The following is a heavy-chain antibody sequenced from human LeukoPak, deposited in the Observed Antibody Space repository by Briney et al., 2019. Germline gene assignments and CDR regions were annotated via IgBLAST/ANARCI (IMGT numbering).Heavy chain of an antibody. CDR1: GFTFSDYY. D-gene: IGHD3-3*01. V-gene: IGHV3-11*01. CDR3: ARDYDFWSGSIDP. Sequence: GGSLRLSCAASGFTFSDYYMSWIRQAPGKGLGWVSYISSSDSTIYYADSVKSRFTISRDNAKNSLYLQMNSLRAEDTAVYYCARDYDFWSGSIDPWGQGTLVTVSS. CDR2: ISSSDSTI. J-gene: IGHJ5*02.